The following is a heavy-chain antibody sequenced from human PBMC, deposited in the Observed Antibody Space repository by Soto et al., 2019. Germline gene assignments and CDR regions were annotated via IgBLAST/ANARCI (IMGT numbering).Heavy chain of an antibody. J-gene: IGHJ4*02. CDR3: ARCGSPTWGTYPLDY. D-gene: IGHD3-16*02. CDR2: IKQDGGEK. CDR1: GFTFTSYW. V-gene: IGHV3-7*01. Sequence: EVQLVESGGGLVQPGGSLRLSCAASGFTFTSYWMTWVRQAPGKGLEWVANIKQDGGEKYYVGSVKGRFTISRDNAENSRYLQLDSLRAEDAAVYYCARCGSPTWGTYPLDYRGQGTLVTVSS.